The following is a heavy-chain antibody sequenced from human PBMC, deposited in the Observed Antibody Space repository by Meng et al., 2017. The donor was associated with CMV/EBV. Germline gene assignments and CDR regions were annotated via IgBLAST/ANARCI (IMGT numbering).Heavy chain of an antibody. CDR1: GVSISSYY. D-gene: IGHD3-22*01. V-gene: IGHV4-59*01. CDR3: AKWAYYYDSSGTNYFDY. Sequence: GSLRLSCTVSGVSISSYYWSWIRQPPGKGLEWIGHIYYSGSINYNPSLKSRVTMSVDTSKNQFSLKLSSVTAADTAVYYCAKWAYYYDSSGTNYFDYWGQGTLVTVSS. CDR2: IYYSGSI. J-gene: IGHJ4*02.